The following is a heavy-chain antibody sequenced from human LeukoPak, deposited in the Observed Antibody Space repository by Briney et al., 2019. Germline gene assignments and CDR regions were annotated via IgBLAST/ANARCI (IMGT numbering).Heavy chain of an antibody. CDR1: GFTFSNYG. D-gene: IGHD5-18*01. J-gene: IGHJ5*02. Sequence: PGGSLRLSCAASGFTFSNYGMHWVRQAPGKGLEWVAVIWYDGSNKYYADSVKGRFTISRDNSKNTLYLQMNSLRGEDTDVYYCAREVLVYTAMVGFDPWGQGTLVTVSS. CDR2: IWYDGSNK. CDR3: AREVLVYTAMVGFDP. V-gene: IGHV3-33*01.